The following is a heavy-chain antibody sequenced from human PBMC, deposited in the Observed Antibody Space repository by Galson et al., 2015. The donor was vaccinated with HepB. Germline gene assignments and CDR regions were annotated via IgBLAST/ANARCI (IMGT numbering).Heavy chain of an antibody. CDR1: GFTLSSFW. Sequence: SLRLSCAVSGFTLSSFWMTWVRQAPGKGLEWVANIKQDGSEANYVDSVKGRFTVSRDNSKNSLYLQMNSLRAEDTAVYYCARDAEVLRWSASEFDIWGQGTMVTVSS. CDR2: IKQDGSEA. CDR3: ARDAEVLRWSASEFDI. D-gene: IGHD3-3*01. V-gene: IGHV3-7*03. J-gene: IGHJ3*02.